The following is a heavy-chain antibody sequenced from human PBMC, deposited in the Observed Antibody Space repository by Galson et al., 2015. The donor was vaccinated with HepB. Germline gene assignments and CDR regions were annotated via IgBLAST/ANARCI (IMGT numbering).Heavy chain of an antibody. Sequence: SLRLCCAASGFSLSNYNMNWVRQAPGKGLEWVSSISSSSSYIYYADSVKGRFTISRDNAKNSLYLQMNSLRVEDMAVYYCARVGYCSGGTCYGYNYYYMDVWGIGTTATVSS. CDR3: ARVGYCSGGTCYGYNYYYMDV. D-gene: IGHD2-15*01. CDR1: GFSLSNYN. CDR2: ISSSSSYI. J-gene: IGHJ6*03. V-gene: IGHV3-21*01.